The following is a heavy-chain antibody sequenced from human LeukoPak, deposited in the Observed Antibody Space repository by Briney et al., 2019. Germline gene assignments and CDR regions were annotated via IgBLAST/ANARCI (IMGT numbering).Heavy chain of an antibody. CDR3: AASTKHTAMVDY. J-gene: IGHJ4*02. V-gene: IGHV3-21*01. CDR2: IGSSSSYI. D-gene: IGHD5-18*01. CDR1: GFTFSSYS. Sequence: GGSLRLSCAASGFTFSSYSMNWVRQAPGKGLEWVSSIGSSSSYIYYADSVKGRFTISRDNAKNSLHLQMNSLRAEDTAVYYCAASTKHTAMVDYWGQGTLVTVSS.